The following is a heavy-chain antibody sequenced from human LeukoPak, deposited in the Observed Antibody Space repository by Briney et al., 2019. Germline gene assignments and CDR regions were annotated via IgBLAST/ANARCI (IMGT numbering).Heavy chain of an antibody. Sequence: KAGGSLRLSCAASGFTFNNAWMNWVRQTPGKGLEWVGRIKSKTDGGTIDYAALVKGRFTISRDDSKNTLFLQMNSLKTEDTAVYYCAELGITMIGGVWGKGTTVTISS. CDR3: AELGITMIGGV. V-gene: IGHV3-15*01. D-gene: IGHD3-10*02. CDR2: IKSKTDGGTI. CDR1: GFTFNNAW. J-gene: IGHJ6*04.